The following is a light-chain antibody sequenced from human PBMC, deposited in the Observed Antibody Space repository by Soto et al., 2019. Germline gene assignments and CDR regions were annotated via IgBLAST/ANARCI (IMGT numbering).Light chain of an antibody. J-gene: IGKJ2*01. Sequence: DIQMTQSHSTLSASVGDRVIITCRASQSISSWLAWYQQKPGKAHKLLIYDDSSLESGVPSRFSGSGSGTVFTLTISSLQPDDFATYYCQQYNSYSYTFGQGTKLEIK. CDR1: QSISSW. CDR3: QQYNSYSYT. CDR2: DDS. V-gene: IGKV1-5*01.